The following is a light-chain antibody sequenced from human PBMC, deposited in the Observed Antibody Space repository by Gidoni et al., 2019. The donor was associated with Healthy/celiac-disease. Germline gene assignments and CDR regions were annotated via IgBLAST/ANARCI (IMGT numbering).Light chain of an antibody. CDR3: QQYDNLPYT. Sequence: DIQMTHSPSSLAASVGDRVTITCQAIQDISNYLNWYQKKPGKAPKLLIYDASNLETGVPSRFSGSGSGTDFTFTISSLQPEDIATYYCQQYDNLPYTFGQGTKLEIK. V-gene: IGKV1-33*01. J-gene: IGKJ2*01. CDR1: QDISNY. CDR2: DAS.